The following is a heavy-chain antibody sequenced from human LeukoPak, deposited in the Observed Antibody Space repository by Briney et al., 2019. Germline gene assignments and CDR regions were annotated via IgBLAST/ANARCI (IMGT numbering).Heavy chain of an antibody. J-gene: IGHJ4*02. CDR2: IQYDGSNK. CDR1: GFTFSNYG. D-gene: IGHD6-13*01. Sequence: GGSLRLSCAASGFTFSNYGMHWVRQAPGKGLEWVAFIQYDGSNKYYADPVKGRFTISRDNSKNTLYLQMNSLRAEDTAVYYCAKGGSSSWRLAYFDYWGQGTLVTVSS. V-gene: IGHV3-30*02. CDR3: AKGGSSSWRLAYFDY.